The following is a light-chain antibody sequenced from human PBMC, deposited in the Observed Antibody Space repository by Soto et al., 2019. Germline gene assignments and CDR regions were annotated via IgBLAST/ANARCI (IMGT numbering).Light chain of an antibody. V-gene: IGKV1-12*01. Sequence: DIQRTHPPSSVSASVLYRVTITCRASQGISIWLALYHKKPGKAPNLLIYAASSLQSWVPSRFSGSESGTDFTLTISSLQPEDFATYYCQQANSFPFQFGQGTKVDIK. J-gene: IGKJ1*01. CDR1: QGISIW. CDR2: AAS. CDR3: QQANSFPFQ.